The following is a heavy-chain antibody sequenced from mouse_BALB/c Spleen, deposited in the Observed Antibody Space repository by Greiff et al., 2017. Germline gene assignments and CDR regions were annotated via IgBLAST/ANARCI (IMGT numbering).Heavy chain of an antibody. CDR3: ARSGYGSSSAWFAY. CDR2: ISSGGGST. J-gene: IGHJ3*01. D-gene: IGHD1-1*01. V-gene: IGHV5-12-1*01. CDR1: GFAFSSYD. Sequence: EVMLVESGGGLVKPGGSLKLSCAASGFAFSSYDMSWVRQTPEKRLEWVAYISSGGGSTYYPDTVKGRFTISRDNAKNTLYLQMSSLKSEDTAMYYCARSGYGSSSAWFAYWGQGTLVTVSA.